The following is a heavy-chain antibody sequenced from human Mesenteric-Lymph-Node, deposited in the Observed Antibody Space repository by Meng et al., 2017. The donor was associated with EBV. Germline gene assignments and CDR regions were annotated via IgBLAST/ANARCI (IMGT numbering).Heavy chain of an antibody. CDR3: ARSFNGDWPFFDL. V-gene: IGHV4-30-2*01. J-gene: IGHJ2*01. CDR1: GDSVSNGDYS. D-gene: IGHD4-17*01. CDR2: IYHSGPS. Sequence: QVHLQESGSGLVEPSQTLSLTCAVSGDSVSNGDYSWSWIRQPSGKGLEWIGHIYHSGPSYYNPSLRSRVSISLDRAKNEFSLTLNSVTAADTAFYYCARSFNGDWPFFDLWGRGTLVTVSS.